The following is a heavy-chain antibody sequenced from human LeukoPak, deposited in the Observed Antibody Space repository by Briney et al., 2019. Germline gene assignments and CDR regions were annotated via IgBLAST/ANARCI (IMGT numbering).Heavy chain of an antibody. CDR1: GFTFSSYW. CDR3: ARGGQQGPRLHAFDI. CDR2: IKQDGSEK. J-gene: IGHJ3*02. Sequence: PGGSLRLSCAASGFTFSSYWMSWVRQAPGKGLEWVANIKQDGSEKYYVDSVKGRFTISRDNAKNSLYLQMNSLRAEDTAVYYCARGGQQGPRLHAFDIWGQGTMVTVSS. D-gene: IGHD6-13*01. V-gene: IGHV3-7*01.